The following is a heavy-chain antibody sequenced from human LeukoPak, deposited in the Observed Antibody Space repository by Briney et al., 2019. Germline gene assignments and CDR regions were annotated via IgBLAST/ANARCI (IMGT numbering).Heavy chain of an antibody. Sequence: GGSLRLSCAASAFTFSNYWMHWVRQAPGKGLVWVSGIKSDGTTTIHADSVKGRFTISRHNSKNTLYLQMNSLRAEDTAVYYCARSRQWLVRMDVWGQGTTVTVSS. CDR1: AFTFSNYW. J-gene: IGHJ6*02. V-gene: IGHV3-74*01. CDR3: ARSRQWLVRMDV. D-gene: IGHD6-19*01. CDR2: IKSDGTTT.